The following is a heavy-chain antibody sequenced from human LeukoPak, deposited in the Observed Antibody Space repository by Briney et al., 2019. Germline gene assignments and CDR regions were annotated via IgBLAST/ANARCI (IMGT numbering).Heavy chain of an antibody. CDR1: GYSISSGYY. D-gene: IGHD4-17*01. Sequence: PSETLSLTCAVSGYSISSGYYWGWIRQPPGQGLEWIGSIYHSGSTYYNPSLKSRVTISVDTSKNQFSLKLSSVTAADTAVYYCARAGDYVESILNWFDPWGQGTLVTVSS. CDR2: IYHSGST. J-gene: IGHJ5*02. CDR3: ARAGDYVESILNWFDP. V-gene: IGHV4-38-2*01.